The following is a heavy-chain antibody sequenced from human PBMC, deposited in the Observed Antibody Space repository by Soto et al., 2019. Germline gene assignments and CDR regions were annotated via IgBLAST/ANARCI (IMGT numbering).Heavy chain of an antibody. CDR1: GFTFSSHG. J-gene: IGHJ4*02. D-gene: IGHD6-19*01. CDR3: ASGEGGWLGPFDY. V-gene: IGHV3-30*03. CDR2: ISYDGSNK. Sequence: QVQLVESGGGVVQPGRSLRLSCAASGFTFSSHGMHWVRQAPGKGLEWVAVISYDGSNKYYADSVKGRFTISRDNSKNTLYLQMNSLRAEDTAVYYCASGEGGWLGPFDYWGQGTLVTVSS.